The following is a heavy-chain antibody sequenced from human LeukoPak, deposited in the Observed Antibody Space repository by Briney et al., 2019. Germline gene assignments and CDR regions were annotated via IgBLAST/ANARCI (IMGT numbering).Heavy chain of an antibody. CDR2: IYHSGST. J-gene: IGHJ5*02. Sequence: NSSETLSLTCTVSGYSISSVYYWGWIRQPPGKGLEWIGTIYHSGSTYYNPSLKSRVTISVDTSKNQFSLKLSSVTAADTAVYYCARDYGYITMVRGVIPRGFDPWGQGTLVTVSS. CDR1: GYSISSVYY. V-gene: IGHV4-38-2*02. CDR3: ARDYGYITMVRGVIPRGFDP. D-gene: IGHD3-10*01.